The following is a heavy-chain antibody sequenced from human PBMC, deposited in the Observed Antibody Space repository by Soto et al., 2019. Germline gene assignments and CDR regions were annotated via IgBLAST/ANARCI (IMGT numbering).Heavy chain of an antibody. CDR1: GGSFSGYY. Sequence: PSETLSLTCAVYGGSFSGYYWSWIRQPPGKGLEWIGEINHSGSTNYNPSLKSRVTISVDTSKNQFSLKLSSVTAADTAVYHCARGRGTIFGVAIFDWFDPWGQGTLVTVSS. D-gene: IGHD3-3*01. CDR2: INHSGST. J-gene: IGHJ5*02. V-gene: IGHV4-34*01. CDR3: ARGRGTIFGVAIFDWFDP.